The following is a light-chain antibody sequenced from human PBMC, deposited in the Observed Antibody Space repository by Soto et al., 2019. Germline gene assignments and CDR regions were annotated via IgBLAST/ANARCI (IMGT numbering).Light chain of an antibody. CDR3: QQSYSTPRT. CDR1: HDIRDH. J-gene: IGKJ1*01. CDR2: AAS. Sequence: IQMTKSPSSLSASVGDRVTLTCQASHDIRDHLNWYQQKPGKPPKLLIYAASSLQSGVPSRFSGSGSGTDFTLTISSLQPEDFATYYCQQSYSTPRTFGQGTKVDIK. V-gene: IGKV1-39*01.